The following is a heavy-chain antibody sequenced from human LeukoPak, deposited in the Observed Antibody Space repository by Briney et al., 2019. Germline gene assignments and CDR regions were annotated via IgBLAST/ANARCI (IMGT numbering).Heavy chain of an antibody. J-gene: IGHJ4*02. V-gene: IGHV3-21*01. CDR1: VFTFSSYS. Sequence: GGSLRLSCAASVFTFSSYSMNWVRQAPGKGLEWVSSISSSSSYIYYADSVKGRFTISRDNAKNSLYLQMNSLRAEDTAVYYCARVGSGGAKTDYWGQGTLVTVSS. CDR3: ARVGSGGAKTDY. D-gene: IGHD2-15*01. CDR2: ISSSSSYI.